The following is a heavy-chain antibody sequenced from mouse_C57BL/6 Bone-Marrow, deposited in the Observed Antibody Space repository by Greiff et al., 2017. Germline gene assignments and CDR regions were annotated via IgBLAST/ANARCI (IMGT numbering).Heavy chain of an antibody. CDR2: IRNKANGYTT. V-gene: IGHV7-3*01. CDR3: ARPNYYGSSYPYWYFDV. CDR1: GFTFTDYY. D-gene: IGHD1-1*01. Sequence: EVNVVESGGGLVQPGGSLSLSCAASGFTFTDYYMSWVRQPPGKALEWLGFIRNKANGYTTEYSASVKGRFTISRDNSQSILYLQMNALRAEDSATYYCARPNYYGSSYPYWYFDVWGTGTTVTVSS. J-gene: IGHJ1*03.